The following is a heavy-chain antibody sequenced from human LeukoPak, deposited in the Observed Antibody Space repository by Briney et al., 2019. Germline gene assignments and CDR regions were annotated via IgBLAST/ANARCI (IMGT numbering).Heavy chain of an antibody. V-gene: IGHV5-51*01. CDR2: IHPGDSDT. D-gene: IGHD6-13*01. Sequence: GESLKISCKVSGYTFTTYWIGWVRQMPGKGLEWMGIIHPGDSDTRYNPSIQGQVTISADKSISTAYLLWSSLKASDTAMYYCARHGVGSSWFGFDYRGQGTLVTVSS. J-gene: IGHJ4*02. CDR3: ARHGVGSSWFGFDY. CDR1: GYTFTTYW.